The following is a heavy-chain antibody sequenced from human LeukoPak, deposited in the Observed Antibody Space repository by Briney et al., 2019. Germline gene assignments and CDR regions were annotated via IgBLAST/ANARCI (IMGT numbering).Heavy chain of an antibody. CDR2: ISYDGSNK. V-gene: IGHV3-30*18. D-gene: IGHD1-14*01. J-gene: IGHJ6*02. CDR1: GFTFSSYG. CDR3: AKSRDPGLGYYYGMDV. Sequence: GGSLRLSCAASGFTFSSYGMHWVRQAPGKGLEWVAVISYDGSNKYYADSVKGRFTISRDNSKNTLYLQMNSLRAEDTAVYYCAKSRDPGLGYYYGMDVWGQGTTVAVSS.